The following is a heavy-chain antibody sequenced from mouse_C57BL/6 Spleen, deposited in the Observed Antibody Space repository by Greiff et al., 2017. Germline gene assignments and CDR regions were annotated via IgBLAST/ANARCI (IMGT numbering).Heavy chain of an antibody. Sequence: EVQLQQSGPELVKPGASVKIPCKASGYTFTDYNMAWVKQSHGKSLEWIGDINPNNGGTNYNQKFKGKAALTVDKSSSTAYMELRILTSEDTAVYYCARSGDYDSYAMDDWGQGPSVTVSS. J-gene: IGHJ4*01. CDR2: INPNNGGT. D-gene: IGHD2-4*01. V-gene: IGHV1-18*01. CDR3: ARSGDYDSYAMDD. CDR1: GYTFTDYN.